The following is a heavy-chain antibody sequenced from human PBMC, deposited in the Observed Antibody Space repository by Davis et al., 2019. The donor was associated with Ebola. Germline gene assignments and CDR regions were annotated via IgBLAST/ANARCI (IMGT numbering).Heavy chain of an antibody. Sequence: AASVKVSCKAFGYTFTSYYIHWVRQAPGQGLEWMGIVNPSGGSTTYAQKFQGRVTMTRDTSTSTVYMELSSLRSEDTAVYYCARDQFQDYSNYAQVRFDPWGQGTLVTVS. CDR3: ARDQFQDYSNYAQVRFDP. D-gene: IGHD4-11*01. CDR1: GYTFTSYY. V-gene: IGHV1-46*01. CDR2: VNPSGGST. J-gene: IGHJ5*02.